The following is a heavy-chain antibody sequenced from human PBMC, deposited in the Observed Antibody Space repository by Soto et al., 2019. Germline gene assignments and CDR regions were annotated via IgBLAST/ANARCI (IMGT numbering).Heavy chain of an antibody. CDR1: GFTSTSYA. J-gene: IGHJ4*02. CDR3: ATGSTMADPFDY. D-gene: IGHD3-10*01. CDR2: MSFDGSTK. V-gene: IGHV3-30-3*01. Sequence: QVQLEESGGGVVQPGRSLSLSCAASGFTSTSYAMHWVRQAPGKGLEWVAVMSFDGSTKYYADSVTGRFTISRDSSKNTLSLQLNSLRAEDTAIYYCATGSTMADPFDYWGQGTLVTVSS.